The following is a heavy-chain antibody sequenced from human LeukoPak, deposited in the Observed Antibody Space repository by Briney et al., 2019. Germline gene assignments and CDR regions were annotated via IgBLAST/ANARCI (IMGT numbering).Heavy chain of an antibody. Sequence: SVKVSCKASGGTFSSYAISWVRQAPGQGLEWMGRIIPILGIANYAQKFQGRVTITADKSTSTAYMELSSLRSEDTAVYYCARDPSEYSYMAGYFDYWGQGTLVTVSS. J-gene: IGHJ4*02. CDR1: GGTFSSYA. D-gene: IGHD5-18*01. CDR2: IIPILGIA. V-gene: IGHV1-69*04. CDR3: ARDPSEYSYMAGYFDY.